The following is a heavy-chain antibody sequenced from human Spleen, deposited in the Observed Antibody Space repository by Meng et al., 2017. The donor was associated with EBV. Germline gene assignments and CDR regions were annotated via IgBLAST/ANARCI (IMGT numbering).Heavy chain of an antibody. D-gene: IGHD5-18*01. Sequence: QLQAFGSGLVYPSQNLSLTCAVSGVSISSGGYSWSWIRQPPGKGLEWIGYMHHSGSTYNNPSLKSRVTISVDRSKNQFSLKLSSVTAADTAVYYCAGGPTAMVTYFDYWGQGTLVTVSS. CDR3: AGGPTAMVTYFDY. V-gene: IGHV4-30-2*01. CDR2: MHHSGST. CDR1: GVSISSGGYS. J-gene: IGHJ4*02.